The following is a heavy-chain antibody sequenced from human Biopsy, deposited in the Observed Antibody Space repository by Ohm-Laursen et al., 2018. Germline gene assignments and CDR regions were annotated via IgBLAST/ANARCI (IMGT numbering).Heavy chain of an antibody. D-gene: IGHD2-15*01. CDR1: GDSINSSY. CDR3: ARRGSGGRSFDY. J-gene: IGHJ4*02. CDR2: ISNSGNT. Sequence: SDTLSLTCTVSGDSINSSYWSWIRQAPGKGLEWIGFISNSGNTNYNPSLKSRVTISADTSKNQISLKLGSVTVADTAVFYCARRGSGGRSFDYWGQGSLVTVSS. V-gene: IGHV4-59*08.